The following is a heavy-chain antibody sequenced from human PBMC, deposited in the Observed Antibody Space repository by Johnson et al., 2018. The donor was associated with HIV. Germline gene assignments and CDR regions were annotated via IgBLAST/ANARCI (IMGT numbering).Heavy chain of an antibody. CDR1: RFTFSSYA. D-gene: IGHD4-23*01. CDR2: ISYDGSNK. J-gene: IGHJ3*02. Sequence: QVQLVESGGGVVQPGRSLRLSCAASRFTFSSYALHWVRQAPGKGLEWVAIISYDGSNKYYADSVRGRFTLSRDNSKNTLYLQMNGLRAEDTAVYYCAKVMTPVDWHGFDIWGQGTMVTVSS. V-gene: IGHV3-30*04. CDR3: AKVMTPVDWHGFDI.